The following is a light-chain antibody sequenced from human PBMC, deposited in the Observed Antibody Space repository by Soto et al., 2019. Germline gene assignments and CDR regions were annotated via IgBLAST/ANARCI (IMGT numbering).Light chain of an antibody. CDR2: WAS. CDR3: QQFYTTPLT. Sequence: DIVMTQSPDSLAVSLGERATINCKSSQNVLYSFYNKNYLAWYQQKPRQPPKLLIYWASTRESGVPDRFSGSGSGTDFTLTISSLQAEDVAVYFCQQFYTTPLTFGGGTKVEIK. V-gene: IGKV4-1*01. CDR1: QNVLYSFYNKNY. J-gene: IGKJ4*01.